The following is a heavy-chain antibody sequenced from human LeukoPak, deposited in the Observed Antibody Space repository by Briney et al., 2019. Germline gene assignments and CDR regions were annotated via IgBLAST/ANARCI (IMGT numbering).Heavy chain of an antibody. CDR3: AREWFGELLSEGWFDP. J-gene: IGHJ5*02. CDR2: INPNSGGT. V-gene: IGHV1-2*02. CDR1: GYTFTGYY. D-gene: IGHD3-10*01. Sequence: GASVKVSCKASGYTFTGYYMHWVRQAPGQGLEWMGWINPNSGGTNYAQKFQGRVTMTRDTSISTAYMELSRLRSDDTAVYYCAREWFGELLSEGWFDPWGQGTLVTVSS.